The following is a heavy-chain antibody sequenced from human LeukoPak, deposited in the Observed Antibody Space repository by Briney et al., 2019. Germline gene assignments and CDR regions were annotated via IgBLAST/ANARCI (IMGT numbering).Heavy chain of an antibody. Sequence: PGGSLRLSCAASGFTFSSYAMSWVRQAPGKGLEWVSAISGSGGSTYYADSVKGRFTISRDNSKNTLYLQMNSLRAEDTAVYYCAKASQKSWGRYCSSTSCYYFDYWGQGTLVTVSS. J-gene: IGHJ4*02. CDR3: AKASQKSWGRYCSSTSCYYFDY. V-gene: IGHV3-23*01. D-gene: IGHD2-2*01. CDR1: GFTFSSYA. CDR2: ISGSGGST.